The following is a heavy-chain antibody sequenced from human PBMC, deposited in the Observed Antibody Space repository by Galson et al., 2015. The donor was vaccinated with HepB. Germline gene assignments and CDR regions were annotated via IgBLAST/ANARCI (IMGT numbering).Heavy chain of an antibody. CDR3: AKGRLLIPPDVDY. V-gene: IGHV3-23*01. D-gene: IGHD3-16*01. Sequence: SLRLSCAASGFTFSDYAMSWVRQAPGKGLEWVSAISGSGSTTYYADSVKGRFTISRDNSKNTLNLQMNSLRAEDTAVYYCAKGRLLIPPDVDYWGQGTLVTVSS. CDR1: GFTFSDYA. J-gene: IGHJ4*02. CDR2: ISGSGSTT.